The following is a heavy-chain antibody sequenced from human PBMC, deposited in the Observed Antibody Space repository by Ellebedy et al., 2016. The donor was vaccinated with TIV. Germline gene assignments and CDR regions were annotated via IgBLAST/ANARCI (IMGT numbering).Heavy chain of an antibody. CDR1: GYSFTSYW. D-gene: IGHD6-19*01. Sequence: GESLKISXKGSGYSFTSYWIGWVRQMPGKGLEWMGIIYPGDSDTRYSPSFQGQVTISADKSISTAYLQWSSLKASDTAMYYCARAIAVAGTFVDYWGQGTLVTVSS. CDR2: IYPGDSDT. J-gene: IGHJ4*02. CDR3: ARAIAVAGTFVDY. V-gene: IGHV5-51*01.